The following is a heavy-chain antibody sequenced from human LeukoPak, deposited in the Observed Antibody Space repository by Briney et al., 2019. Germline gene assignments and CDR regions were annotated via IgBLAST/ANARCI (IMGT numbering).Heavy chain of an antibody. Sequence: SETLSLTCSVSGGSISSSIYYWAWIRQPPGKGLEWIGSIYSSGSTYYNPSLKSRVTISVDTSKNQFSLNLSSVTAADTAVYYCARDRKYYYHMDVWGKGTTVTVSS. CDR2: IYSSGST. CDR3: ARDRKYYYHMDV. D-gene: IGHD1-14*01. J-gene: IGHJ6*04. V-gene: IGHV4-39*07. CDR1: GGSISSSIYY.